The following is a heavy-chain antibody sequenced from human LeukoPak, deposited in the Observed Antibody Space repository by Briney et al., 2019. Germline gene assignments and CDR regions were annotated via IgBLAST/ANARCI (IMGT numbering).Heavy chain of an antibody. D-gene: IGHD6-25*01. Sequence: GGSLRLSCAASGFSFNTYAMSWVRQAPGKGLVWVSRINSDGSSTSYADSVKGRFTISRDNAKNTLYLQMNSLRAEDTAVYYCARLGSQGGVAALDYWGQGTLVTVSS. J-gene: IGHJ4*02. V-gene: IGHV3-74*01. CDR1: GFSFNTYA. CDR3: ARLGSQGGVAALDY. CDR2: INSDGSST.